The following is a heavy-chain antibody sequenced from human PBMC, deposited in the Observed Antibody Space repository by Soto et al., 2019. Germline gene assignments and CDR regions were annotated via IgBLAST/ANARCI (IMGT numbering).Heavy chain of an antibody. V-gene: IGHV1-8*01. J-gene: IGHJ4*02. CDR1: GYTFTNYD. D-gene: IGHD2-21*02. CDR2: MNPSSGNT. CDR3: ARTRLCGGDCYSAYYFDF. Sequence: QVQLVQSGAEVKKPGASVKVSCKASGYTFTNYDINWVRQATGQGLEWMGWMNPSSGNTGCVQKFQGRATMTRNTSTSTAYMELTSLTSDDTAVYYCARTRLCGGDCYSAYYFDFWGQGALVTVSS.